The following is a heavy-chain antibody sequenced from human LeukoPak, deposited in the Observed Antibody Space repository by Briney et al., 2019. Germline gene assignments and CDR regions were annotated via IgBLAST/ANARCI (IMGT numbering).Heavy chain of an antibody. CDR1: GFTFSSYG. CDR2: ISYDGSNK. V-gene: IGHV3-30*18. D-gene: IGHD3-9*01. Sequence: PGRSLRLSCAASGFTFSSYGMHWVRQAPGKGLEWVAVISYDGSNKYYADSVKGRFTISRDNSKNTLYLQMNSLRAEDTAVYCCAKDQRFDWLLPIDYWGQGTLVTVSS. CDR3: AKDQRFDWLLPIDY. J-gene: IGHJ4*02.